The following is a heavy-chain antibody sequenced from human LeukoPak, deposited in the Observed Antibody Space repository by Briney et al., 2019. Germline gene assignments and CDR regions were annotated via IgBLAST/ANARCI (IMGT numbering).Heavy chain of an antibody. CDR1: GGSISSSSYH. CDR2: IYYSGST. J-gene: IGHJ4*02. D-gene: IGHD3-22*01. Sequence: SETLSLTCTVSGGSISSSSYHWGWIRQPPGKGLEWIGSIYYSGSTYYNPSLKSRVTISADTSKNQFSLKLSSVTAADTAVYYCASTYYYDSSGYYEWGQGTLVTVSS. CDR3: ASTYYYDSSGYYE. V-gene: IGHV4-39*01.